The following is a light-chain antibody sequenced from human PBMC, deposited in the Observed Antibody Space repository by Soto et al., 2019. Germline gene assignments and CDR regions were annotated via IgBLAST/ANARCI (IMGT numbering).Light chain of an antibody. V-gene: IGKV1-17*01. CDR1: QGIRTD. CDR3: LQHNSYPRT. CDR2: SAS. Sequence: DIQMTQSPSSLSASVGDRVTITCRASQGIRTDLGWYQQKPGKAPKRLIYSASSLQSGVPSRFSGSGSGTEFTLTISSLQPEDFTTYYCLQHNSYPRTFGQGTKVEIK. J-gene: IGKJ1*01.